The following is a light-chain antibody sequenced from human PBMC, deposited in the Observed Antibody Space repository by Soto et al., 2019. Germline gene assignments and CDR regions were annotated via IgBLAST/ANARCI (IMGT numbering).Light chain of an antibody. J-gene: IGKJ2*01. CDR1: QDISNH. CDR3: QQYDNLPYT. CDR2: DAS. Sequence: DIQMTQSPSSLSASVGDRVTITCQASQDISNHLNWYQQKPGKAPKLLIYDASNLETGVPSRFSGSGSGTDFTFTISSLQPEDIATHYCQQYDNLPYTFGQGTKLEIK. V-gene: IGKV1-33*01.